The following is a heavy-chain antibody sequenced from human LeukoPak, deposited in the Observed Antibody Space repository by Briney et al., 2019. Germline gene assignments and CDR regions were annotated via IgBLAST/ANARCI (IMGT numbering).Heavy chain of an antibody. CDR3: TKESNSWYFSYYMDV. CDR2: IRYDGNYK. Sequence: GGSLRLSRVASGFIFSRYGVHWVRPAPGKGLEWVAFIRYDGNYKFHAESVKCRFTISRDDSKNTLYLQMNSLRTEDTAVYYCTKESNSWYFSYYMDVWGKGTTVTVSS. J-gene: IGHJ6*03. V-gene: IGHV3-30*02. CDR1: GFIFSRYG. D-gene: IGHD6-13*01.